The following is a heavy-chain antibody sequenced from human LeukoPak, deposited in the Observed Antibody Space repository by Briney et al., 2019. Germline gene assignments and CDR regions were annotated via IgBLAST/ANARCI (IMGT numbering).Heavy chain of an antibody. D-gene: IGHD2-15*01. J-gene: IGHJ4*02. CDR2: INHSGST. V-gene: IGHV4-34*01. Sequence: PSETLSLTCAVYGGSFSGYYWSWIRQPPGKGLEWIGEINHSGSTNYNPSLKSRVTISVDTSKNQFSLKLSSVTAADTAVYYCARTLGYCSGGSCYEFDYWGQGTLVTVSS. CDR3: ARTLGYCSGGSCYEFDY. CDR1: GGSFSGYY.